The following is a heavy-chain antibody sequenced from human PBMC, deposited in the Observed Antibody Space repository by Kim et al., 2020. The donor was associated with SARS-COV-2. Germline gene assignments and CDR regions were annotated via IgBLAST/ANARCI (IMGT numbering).Heavy chain of an antibody. Sequence: GGSLRLSCAASGFTFSSYGMHWVRQAPGKGLEWVAVISYDGSNKYYADSVKGRFTISRDNSKNTLYLQMNSLRAEDTAVYYCAKDNGLLWFGELGGSFDYWGQGTLVTVSS. D-gene: IGHD3-10*01. CDR2: ISYDGSNK. V-gene: IGHV3-30*18. CDR1: GFTFSSYG. J-gene: IGHJ4*02. CDR3: AKDNGLLWFGELGGSFDY.